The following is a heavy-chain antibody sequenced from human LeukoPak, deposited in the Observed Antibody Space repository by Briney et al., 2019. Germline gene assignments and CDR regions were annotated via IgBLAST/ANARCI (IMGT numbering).Heavy chain of an antibody. CDR3: TRDQTPYY. J-gene: IGHJ4*02. CDR2: IRSKIYGGTP. CDR1: GFTYGDYA. Sequence: GGSLRLSCTASGFTYGDYAMIWLPQATGKGREWVGLIRSKIYGGTPEYAASVKGRFTISRDDSKGIAYLQMNSLKTEDTAVYYCTRDQTPYYWGQGTLGTVSS. V-gene: IGHV3-49*03.